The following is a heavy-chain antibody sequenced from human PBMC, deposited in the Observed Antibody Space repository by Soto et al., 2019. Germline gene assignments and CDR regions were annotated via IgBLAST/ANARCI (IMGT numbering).Heavy chain of an antibody. CDR1: GGSISSGGYY. CDR2: IFYSGSP. CDR3: ARISSWRAYLSS. Sequence: QVQLQESGPGLVKPSQTLSLTCTVSGGSISSGGYYWSWIRQHPETGLEWIGNIFYSGSPDYNPSLKSRISISIDTSKNQFSLRLRSVTPADTAVYYCARISSWRAYLSSWGPGTLVTDSS. V-gene: IGHV4-31*03. J-gene: IGHJ5*02.